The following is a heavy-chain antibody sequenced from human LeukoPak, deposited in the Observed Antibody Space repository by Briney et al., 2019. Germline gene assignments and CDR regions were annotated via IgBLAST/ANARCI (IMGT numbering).Heavy chain of an antibody. J-gene: IGHJ5*02. V-gene: IGHV4-34*01. D-gene: IGHD6-19*01. CDR1: GGSISSYY. CDR3: ARSAVAGKGETVNWFDP. CDR2: INHSGST. Sequence: SETLSLTCTVSGGSISSYYWSWIRQPPGKGLEWIGEINHSGSTNYNPSLKSRVTISVDTSKNQFSLKLSSVTAADTTVYYCARSAVAGKGETVNWFDPWGQGTLVTVSS.